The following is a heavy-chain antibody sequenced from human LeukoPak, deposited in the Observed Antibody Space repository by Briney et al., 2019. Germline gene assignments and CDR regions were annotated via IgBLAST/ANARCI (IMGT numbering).Heavy chain of an antibody. J-gene: IGHJ3*02. V-gene: IGHV4-4*02. CDR2: IHHSGRL. D-gene: IGHD6-13*01. Sequence: PSETLSLTCAVSGDSIGSNKWWTWVRQPPGKGLEWIGEIHHSGRLNYSPSLKSRVTISVDKSKNHFSLNLNFITSADTAIYYCARGLSAPAAAADAFDIWGQGTMVTVSS. CDR3: ARGLSAPAAAADAFDI. CDR1: GDSIGSNKW.